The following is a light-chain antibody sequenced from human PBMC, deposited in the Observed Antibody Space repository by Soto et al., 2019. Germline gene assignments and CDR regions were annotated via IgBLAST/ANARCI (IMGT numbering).Light chain of an antibody. J-gene: IGLJ1*01. CDR1: SSNIGAGYD. V-gene: IGLV1-40*01. CDR2: GNS. Sequence: QSVLTQPPSVSGAPGQRVTISCTGSSSNIGAGYDVHWYQQLPGTAPKLLIYGNSNRPSGVPDRFSGSKSGSTASLTVSGLQADDEADYYCASYAGTKLFVFGSGTKVTVL. CDR3: ASYAGTKLFV.